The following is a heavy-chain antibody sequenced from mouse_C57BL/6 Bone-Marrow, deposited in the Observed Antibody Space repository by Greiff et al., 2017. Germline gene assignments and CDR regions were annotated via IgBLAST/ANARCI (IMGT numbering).Heavy chain of an antibody. D-gene: IGHD1-1*01. J-gene: IGHJ1*03. CDR3: ARHTTVVDTDGYFDV. CDR1: GYTFTSYW. CDR2: IDPSDSDT. Sequence: QVQLQQPGAELVMPGASVKLSCKASGYTFTSYWMHWVKQRPGQGLEWIGEIDPSDSDTNYNQKFKGKSTLTVDKSSSTAYMQLSSLTSEDSAVYYCARHTTVVDTDGYFDVWGKGTTVTVSS. V-gene: IGHV1-69*01.